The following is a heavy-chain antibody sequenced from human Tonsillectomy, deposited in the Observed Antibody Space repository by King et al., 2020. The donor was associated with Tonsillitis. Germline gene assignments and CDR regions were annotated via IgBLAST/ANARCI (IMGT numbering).Heavy chain of an antibody. J-gene: IGHJ4*02. CDR2: IIPKSGGT. CDR1: GYTLFDYY. CDR3: ARETLAFDS. Sequence: VQLVDSGAEVKKPGASVKVSCKASGYTLFDYYIHWGLQAPGQGRDGMGWIIPKSGGTNFAQKFQGRVTMTRDTSINTAYMGLSGLTSDDTAVYYCARETLAFDSWGQGTLVSVSS. V-gene: IGHV1-2*02.